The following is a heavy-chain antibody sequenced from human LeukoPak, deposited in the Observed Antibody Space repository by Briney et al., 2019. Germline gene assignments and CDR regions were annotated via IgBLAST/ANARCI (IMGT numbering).Heavy chain of an antibody. CDR3: VRRAAAYGWYVFDP. Sequence: PSDTLSLIRSVSGRPIRNYFWLWMRQPPGKGLEGIGYIYYSGGTSYNPSLESRVTISVDTSKTQFSLKLTSVTAADTAVYYCVRRAAAYGWYVFDPWGQGTLVTVST. CDR1: GRPIRNYF. J-gene: IGHJ5*02. CDR2: IYYSGGT. D-gene: IGHD6-19*01. V-gene: IGHV4-59*08.